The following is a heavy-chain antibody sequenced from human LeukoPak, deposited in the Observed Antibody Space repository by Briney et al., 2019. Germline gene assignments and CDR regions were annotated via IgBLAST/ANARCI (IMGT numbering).Heavy chain of an antibody. D-gene: IGHD3-9*01. CDR1: GYTFTDYY. CDR3: ARGEYYDILTGYSDYYGLDV. Sequence: ASVKVSCKASGYTFTDYYMHWVRQAPGQGLEWMGWINPNSGGTNYAQKFQGWVTMTRDTSISTAYMELSRLRSDDTAVYYCARGEYYDILTGYSDYYGLDVWGQGTTVTVSS. J-gene: IGHJ6*02. CDR2: INPNSGGT. V-gene: IGHV1-2*04.